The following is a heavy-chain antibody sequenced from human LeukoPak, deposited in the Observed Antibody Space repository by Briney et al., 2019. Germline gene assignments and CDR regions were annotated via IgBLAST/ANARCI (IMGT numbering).Heavy chain of an antibody. CDR1: GYSFTNYA. CDR2: ISGSGGST. V-gene: IGHV3-23*01. D-gene: IGHD1-26*01. Sequence: GGSLRLSCAASGYSFTNYAMTWDRQAPGKGLEWVSAISGSGGSTFYPDSVKGRFTISRDNSKNTLYLQINSLRAEDTAVYYCEKTLVGATSDPDYYFDSWGQGTLVTVSS. J-gene: IGHJ4*02. CDR3: EKTLVGATSDPDYYFDS.